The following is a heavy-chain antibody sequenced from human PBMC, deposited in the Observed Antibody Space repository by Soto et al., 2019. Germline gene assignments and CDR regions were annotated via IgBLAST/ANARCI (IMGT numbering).Heavy chain of an antibody. J-gene: IGHJ5*02. D-gene: IGHD1-26*01. V-gene: IGHV3-23*01. CDR2: ISGRSAVP. Sequence: EGQLLQSGGDLVQPGGSLTLSCAGSGLTLRSYAMTWIRQTPEKGLEWVSTISGRSAVPSYAVSVNGRFTVSRHNSNNIVSLAMSIVKPHHTAIHYSAKGGTLTVGVDPWGQGTRVTVSA. CDR1: GLTLRSYA. CDR3: AKGGTLTVGVDP.